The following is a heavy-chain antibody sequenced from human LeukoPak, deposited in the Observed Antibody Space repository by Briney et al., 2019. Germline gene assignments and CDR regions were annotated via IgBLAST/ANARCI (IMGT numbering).Heavy chain of an antibody. V-gene: IGHV3-30*03. Sequence: PGRSLRLSCAASGFTFSSYGMHWVRQAPGKGLEWVAVISYDGSNKYYADSVKGRFTISRDNSKNTLYLQMNSLRAEDTAVYYSVGELLPYYMDVWGKGTTVTVSS. CDR2: ISYDGSNK. CDR3: VGELLPYYMDV. CDR1: GFTFSSYG. D-gene: IGHD3-10*01. J-gene: IGHJ6*03.